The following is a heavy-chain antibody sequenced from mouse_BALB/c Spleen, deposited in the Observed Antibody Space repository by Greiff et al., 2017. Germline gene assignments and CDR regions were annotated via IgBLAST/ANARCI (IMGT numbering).Heavy chain of an antibody. J-gene: IGHJ3*01. Sequence: EVQLVESGGGLVQPGGSLKLSCAASGFTFSSYTMSWVRQTPEKRLEWVAYISNGGGSTYYPDTVKGRFTISRDNAKNTLYLQMSSLKSEDTAMYYCARSYYGYDVGAWFAYWGQGTLVTVSA. CDR2: ISNGGGST. CDR3: ARSYYGYDVGAWFAY. V-gene: IGHV5-12-2*01. D-gene: IGHD2-9*01. CDR1: GFTFSSYT.